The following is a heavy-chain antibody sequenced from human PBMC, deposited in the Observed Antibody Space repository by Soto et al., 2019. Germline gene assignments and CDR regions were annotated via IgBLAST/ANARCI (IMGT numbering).Heavy chain of an antibody. CDR3: AKDLAAADDYYYYYGMDV. CDR2: ISYDGSNK. CDR1: GFTFSSYG. Sequence: GGSLRLSCAASGFTFSSYGMHWVRQAPGKGLEWVAVISYDGSNKYYADSVKGRFTISRDNSKNTLYLQMNSLRAEDTAVYYCAKDLAAADDYYYYYGMDVWGQGTTVTVSS. V-gene: IGHV3-30*18. J-gene: IGHJ6*02. D-gene: IGHD6-13*01.